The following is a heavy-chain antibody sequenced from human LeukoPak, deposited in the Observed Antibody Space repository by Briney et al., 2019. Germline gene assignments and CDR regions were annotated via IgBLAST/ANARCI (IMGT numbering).Heavy chain of an antibody. J-gene: IGHJ4*02. CDR2: IGASYGST. D-gene: IGHD3-9*01. V-gene: IGHV3-23*01. CDR3: AKDLPGYSAPEY. Sequence: PGGSLRLSCAASGFTFSSYAMNWVRQAPGKGLEWVSTIGASYGSTYYADSVKGRFTISRDSSKDTLYLQMNSLRAEDTALYYCAKDLPGYSAPEYWGQGTLVTVSS. CDR1: GFTFSSYA.